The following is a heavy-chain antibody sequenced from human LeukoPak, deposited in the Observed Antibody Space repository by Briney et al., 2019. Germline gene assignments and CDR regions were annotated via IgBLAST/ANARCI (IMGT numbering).Heavy chain of an antibody. CDR2: IYYSGSS. Sequence: PSETLSLTCTVSGDSITNNNCYWGWVRQPPGKGLEWIASIYYSGSSYYNPSLKSRVTMSVDTSKNQFSLKLSSVTAADTAVYYCVRLDYSNFFDYWGQGNPVTVSS. J-gene: IGHJ4*02. CDR3: VRLDYSNFFDY. CDR1: GDSITNNNCY. V-gene: IGHV4-39*07. D-gene: IGHD4-11*01.